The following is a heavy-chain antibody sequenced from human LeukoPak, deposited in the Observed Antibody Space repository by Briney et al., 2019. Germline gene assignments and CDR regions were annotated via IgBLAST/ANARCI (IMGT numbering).Heavy chain of an antibody. V-gene: IGHV4-39*01. CDR2: IYYSGST. J-gene: IGHJ4*02. D-gene: IGHD3-22*01. CDR3: ARHLDSTGYYHTTYYFDY. Sequence: SETLTLTCTVSGGSISSSNYYWGWIRQPPGKGLEWIGSIYYSGSTYYNPSLKSRVTISVDTSKNLFSLKLSSMTAADTAVYYCARHLDSTGYYHTTYYFDYWGQGTLVTVSS. CDR1: GGSISSSNYY.